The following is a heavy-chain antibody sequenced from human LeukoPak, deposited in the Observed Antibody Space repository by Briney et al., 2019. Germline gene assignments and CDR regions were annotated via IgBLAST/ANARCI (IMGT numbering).Heavy chain of an antibody. CDR3: AKSDCSSTNCYGIDY. CDR2: ISGSGGST. J-gene: IGHJ4*02. V-gene: IGHV3-23*01. Sequence: PGGSLRLPCAASGFTFSSYVMSWVRQAPGKGLEWVSAISGSGGSTYYADSVKGRFTISRDNSKNTLYLQMNSLRTEDTAIYYCAKSDCSSTNCYGIDYWGQGTLVTVSS. CDR1: GFTFSSYV. D-gene: IGHD2-2*01.